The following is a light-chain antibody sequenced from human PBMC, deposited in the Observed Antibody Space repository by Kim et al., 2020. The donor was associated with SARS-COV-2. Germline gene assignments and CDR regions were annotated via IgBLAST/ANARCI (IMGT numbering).Light chain of an antibody. J-gene: IGLJ2*01. CDR2: GKN. CDR1: SLRSYY. CDR3: NSRDSNDNVV. Sequence: VALGQTVRITCQGDSLRSYYATWYQQKPEQAPILVIYGKNNRPSRIPDRFSGSSSGNTASLTITGTQAGDEADYYCNSRDSNDNVVFGGGTQLTV. V-gene: IGLV3-19*01.